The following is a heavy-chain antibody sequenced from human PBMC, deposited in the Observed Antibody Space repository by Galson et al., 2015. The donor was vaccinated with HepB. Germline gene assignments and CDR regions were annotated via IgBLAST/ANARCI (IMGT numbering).Heavy chain of an antibody. D-gene: IGHD3-22*01. V-gene: IGHV1-69*13. Sequence: SVKVSCKASGGTFSSYAISWVRQAPGQGLEWMGGIIPIFGTANYAQKFQGRVTITADESTSTAYMELSSLRSEDTAVYYCARGYYYDSSGYSQFLSFDYWGQGTLVTVSS. CDR3: ARGYYYDSSGYSQFLSFDY. CDR2: IIPIFGTA. CDR1: GGTFSSYA. J-gene: IGHJ4*02.